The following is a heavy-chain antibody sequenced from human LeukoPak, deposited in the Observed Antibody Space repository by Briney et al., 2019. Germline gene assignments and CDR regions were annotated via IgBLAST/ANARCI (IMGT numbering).Heavy chain of an antibody. CDR3: AKDIKLVGSWFFDY. J-gene: IGHJ4*02. V-gene: IGHV1-2*02. CDR1: GYTFTDYY. Sequence: ASVKVSCKSSGYTFTDYYIHWVRQAPGQGLEWMGWISPNSGATNSAQKFQGRVTMTRDTSISTAYMELSRLRSDDTAVYYCAKDIKLVGSWFFDYWGQGTLVTVSS. D-gene: IGHD6-13*01. CDR2: ISPNSGAT.